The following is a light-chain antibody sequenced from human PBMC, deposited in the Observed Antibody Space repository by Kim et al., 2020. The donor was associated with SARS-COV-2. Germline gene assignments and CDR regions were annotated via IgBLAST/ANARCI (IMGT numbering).Light chain of an antibody. V-gene: IGKV3-15*01. CDR3: QQYNNWLRRVT. CDR1: QSVSSY. Sequence: PGERAPLSCRASQSVSSYLAWYQQRPGQAPRLLIYGASTRATGIPARFSGSGSGTEFTLTISSLQSEDFAVYYCQQYNNWLRRVTFGPGTKVDIK. J-gene: IGKJ3*01. CDR2: GAS.